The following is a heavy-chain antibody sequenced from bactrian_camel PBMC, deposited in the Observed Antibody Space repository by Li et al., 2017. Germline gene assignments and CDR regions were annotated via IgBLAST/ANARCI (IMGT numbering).Heavy chain of an antibody. CDR1: GITDSRCL. CDR2: LFANGGT. Sequence: HVQLVESGGGSVQAGGSLWLSCAASGITDSRCLLGWYRQVPGSGEERELVSSLFANGGTHYHDSVKGRFTFSRANAKNTVFLQMNSLKPEDTAVYYCDADRVLTSGYRLRCGRGQGTQVTVS. D-gene: IGHD4*01. J-gene: IGHJ4*01. V-gene: IGHV3S53*01. CDR3: DADRVLTSGYRLRCG.